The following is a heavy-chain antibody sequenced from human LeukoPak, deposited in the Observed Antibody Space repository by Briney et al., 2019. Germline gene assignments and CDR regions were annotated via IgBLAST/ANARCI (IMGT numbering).Heavy chain of an antibody. CDR1: GYTFSDFG. CDR2: ISPYNGDT. D-gene: IGHD3-10*01. J-gene: IGHJ6*03. V-gene: IGHV1-18*01. CDR3: ARGAYYGSGSYYNYYMDV. Sequence: ASVKVSCKASGYTFSDFGIIWVRQAPGQGLEWMGWISPYNGDTNYAQTFQGRVTMTTETSTSTAYMEVRSLRSDDTAQYYCARGAYYGSGSYYNYYMDVWGKGTTVTISS.